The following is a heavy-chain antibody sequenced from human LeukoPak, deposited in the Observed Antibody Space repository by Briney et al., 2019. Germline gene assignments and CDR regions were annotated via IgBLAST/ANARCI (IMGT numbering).Heavy chain of an antibody. CDR3: AKDHRGYSYGPGAFDI. V-gene: IGHV3-30*02. Sequence: TGGSLRLSCAASGFTFSSYGMHWVRQAPGKGLEWVAFIRYDGSNKYYADSVKGRFTISRDNSKNTLYLQMNSLRAEDTAVYYCAKDHRGYSYGPGAFDIWGQGTMVTVSS. D-gene: IGHD5-18*01. J-gene: IGHJ3*02. CDR1: GFTFSSYG. CDR2: IRYDGSNK.